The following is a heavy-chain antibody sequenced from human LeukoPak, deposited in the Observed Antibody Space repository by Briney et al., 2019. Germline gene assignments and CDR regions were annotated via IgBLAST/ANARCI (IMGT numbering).Heavy chain of an antibody. Sequence: GGSLRLSCAASGFTFSSYSMNWVRQAPGKGLEWVSSISSSSSYIYYADSVKGRFIISRDNAKNSLYLQMNSLRAEDTAVYYCARDHRRDGYKNYWGQGTLVTVSS. CDR3: ARDHRRDGYKNY. D-gene: IGHD5-24*01. CDR1: GFTFSSYS. J-gene: IGHJ4*02. V-gene: IGHV3-21*01. CDR2: ISSSSSYI.